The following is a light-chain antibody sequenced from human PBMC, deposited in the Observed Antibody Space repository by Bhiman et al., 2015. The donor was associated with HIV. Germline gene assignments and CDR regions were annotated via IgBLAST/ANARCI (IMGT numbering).Light chain of an antibody. V-gene: IGLV1-47*01. CDR1: SSNIGSNY. Sequence: QSVLTQPPSASGTPGQRVTISCSGSSSNIGSNYVYWYQQLPGTTPKLLIYRNNQRPSGVPDRFSGSKSGTSASLAISGLQSEDEADYYCAAWDDSLNAWVFGGGTKLTVL. CDR3: AAWDDSLNAWV. J-gene: IGLJ3*02. CDR2: RNN.